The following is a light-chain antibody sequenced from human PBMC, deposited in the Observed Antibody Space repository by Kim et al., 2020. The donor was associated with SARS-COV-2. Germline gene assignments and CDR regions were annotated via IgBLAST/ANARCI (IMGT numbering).Light chain of an antibody. V-gene: IGKV3D-15*01. J-gene: IGKJ1*01. CDR3: QQYKNWPWT. CDR1: QIFSSN. Sequence: EIVMTQSPASLSVSPGERVTLSCRASQIFSSNLAWYHQKPGQAPRLLIYGESTRASGIPARFSGSGSGTEFTLTISSLQSEDFAVYYCQQYKNWPWTFGQGTKVDIK. CDR2: GES.